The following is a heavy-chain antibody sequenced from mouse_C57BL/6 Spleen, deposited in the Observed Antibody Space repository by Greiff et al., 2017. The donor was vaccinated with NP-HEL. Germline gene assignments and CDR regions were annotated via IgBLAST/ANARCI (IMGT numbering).Heavy chain of an antibody. CDR1: GYSFTGYY. D-gene: IGHD2-5*01. Sequence: VQLQQSGPELVKPGASVKISCKASGYSFTGYYMNWVKQSPEKSLEWIGEINPSTGGTTYNQKFKAKATLTVDKSSSTAYMQLKRLTSEDSAVYYCARGAYYSKLYYGMDYWGQGTSVTVSS. CDR3: ARGAYYSKLYYGMDY. V-gene: IGHV1-42*01. J-gene: IGHJ4*01. CDR2: INPSTGGT.